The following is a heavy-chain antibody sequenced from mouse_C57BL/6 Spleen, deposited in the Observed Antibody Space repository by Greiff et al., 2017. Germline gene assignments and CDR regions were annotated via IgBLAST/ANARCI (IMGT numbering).Heavy chain of an antibody. CDR1: GFTFSSYA. V-gene: IGHV5-9-1*02. CDR3: TRDEDDYVPFDY. CDR2: ISSGGDYI. J-gene: IGHJ2*01. Sequence: EVKLEESGEGLVKPGGSLKLSCAASGFTFSSYAMSWVRQTPEKRLEWVANISSGGDYIYYADTVKGRFTISRDNARNTLCLQRSGLWSEGTAMYSCTRDEDDYVPFDYWGQGTTLTVSS. D-gene: IGHD2-4*01.